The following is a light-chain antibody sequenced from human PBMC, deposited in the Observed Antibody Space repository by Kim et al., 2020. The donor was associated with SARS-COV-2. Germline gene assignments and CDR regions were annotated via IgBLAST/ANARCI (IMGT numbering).Light chain of an antibody. CDR3: AAWDDSLNGYV. J-gene: IGLJ1*01. CDR2: NND. V-gene: IGLV1-44*01. CDR1: SSNIRSNF. Sequence: QPVLTQPPSASGTPGQRVTISCSGSSSNIRSNFVSWYQQLPGTAPRLLIYNNDQRPSGVPDRFSGSKSGTSASLAISGLQSGDEADYYCAAWDDSLNGYVFGAGTKVTVL.